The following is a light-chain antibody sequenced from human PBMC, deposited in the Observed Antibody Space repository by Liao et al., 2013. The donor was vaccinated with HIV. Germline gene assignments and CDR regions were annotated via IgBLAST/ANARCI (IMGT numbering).Light chain of an antibody. J-gene: IGLJ2*01. V-gene: IGLV3-1*01. Sequence: SYELTQPPSVSVSPGQTASITCSGDKLGDKYACWYQQKPGQSPVLVIHYDSDRPSGIPERFSGSNSGNTATLTISRVEAEDEADYYCQVWDSTGDQVVFGGGTKLTVL. CDR3: QVWDSTGDQVV. CDR2: YDS. CDR1: KLGDKY.